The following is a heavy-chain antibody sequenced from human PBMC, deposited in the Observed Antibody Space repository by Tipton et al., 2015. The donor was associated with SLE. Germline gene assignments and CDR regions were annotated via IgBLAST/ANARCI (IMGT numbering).Heavy chain of an antibody. V-gene: IGHV4-34*01. CDR3: AREGVGYQLFPDYYYYYMDV. CDR1: GGSISSYY. J-gene: IGHJ6*03. Sequence: TLSLTCTVSGGSISSYYWSWIRQPPGKGLEWIGEINHSGSTNYNPSLKSRVTISVDTSKNQFSLKLSSVTAADTAVYYCAREGVGYQLFPDYYYYYMDVWGKGTTATVSS. CDR2: INHSGST. D-gene: IGHD2-2*01.